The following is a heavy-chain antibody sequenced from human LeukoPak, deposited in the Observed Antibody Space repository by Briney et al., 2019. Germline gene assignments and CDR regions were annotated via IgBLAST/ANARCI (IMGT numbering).Heavy chain of an antibody. V-gene: IGHV3-23*01. D-gene: IGHD2-2*01. Sequence: LSLSGAASRFTFRRYPMSWLRQAPGKGLEWVSAISGSGGSTYYADSVKGRFTISRDNSKNTLYLQMNSLRAEDTAVYYCAKELGDIVVVPAASFDYWGQGTLVTVSS. J-gene: IGHJ4*02. CDR2: ISGSGGST. CDR1: RFTFRRYP. CDR3: AKELGDIVVVPAASFDY.